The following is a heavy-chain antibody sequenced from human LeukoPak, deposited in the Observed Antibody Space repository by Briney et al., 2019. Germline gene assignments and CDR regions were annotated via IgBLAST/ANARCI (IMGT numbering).Heavy chain of an antibody. D-gene: IGHD3-10*01. CDR1: GFTFSDYY. Sequence: GGSLRLPCAASGFTFSDYYMSWIRQAPGKGLEWVSTISGSGDYTYYADSVKGRFTISRDNSKNTLYLQMNSLRAEDTAIYYCAKVTYGSGTYGAFDSWGQGTLVTVSS. V-gene: IGHV3-23*01. CDR3: AKVTYGSGTYGAFDS. CDR2: ISGSGDYT. J-gene: IGHJ4*02.